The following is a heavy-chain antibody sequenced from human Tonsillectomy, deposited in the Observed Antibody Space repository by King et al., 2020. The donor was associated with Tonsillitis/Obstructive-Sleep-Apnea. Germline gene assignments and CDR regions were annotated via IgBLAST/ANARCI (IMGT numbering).Heavy chain of an antibody. CDR2: ISSSGSII. V-gene: IGHV3-48*03. CDR3: ERQGGDYGYTHGMNV. CDR1: GFTFSSYE. J-gene: IGHJ6*02. D-gene: IGHD4-17*01. Sequence: VQLVESGGGLVQPGGSLRLSCVASGFTFSSYEMNWVRQAPGKGLEWVSYISSSGSIINHADSVKGRFTMSRDNAKKSLYLQMNSLRVEDTAVYYCERQGGDYGYTHGMNVWGQGTTVTVSS.